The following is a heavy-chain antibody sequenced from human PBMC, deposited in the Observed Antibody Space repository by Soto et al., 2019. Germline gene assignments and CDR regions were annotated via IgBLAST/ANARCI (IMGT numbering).Heavy chain of an antibody. CDR1: GYSFSTYW. J-gene: IGHJ4*02. CDR3: ARVGPDIVGAPDY. CDR2: IYPGDSDT. Sequence: GESLKISCKGSGYSFSTYWIGWVRQMPGRGLEWMGIIYPGDSDTRYSPSFQGQVTFSADKSISTAYLQWSSLKASDAAMYYCARVGPDIVGAPDYWGQGTLVTVSS. D-gene: IGHD1-26*01. V-gene: IGHV5-51*01.